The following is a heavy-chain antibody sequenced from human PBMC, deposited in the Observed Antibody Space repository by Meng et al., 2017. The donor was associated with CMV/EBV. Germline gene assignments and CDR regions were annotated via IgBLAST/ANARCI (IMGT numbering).Heavy chain of an antibody. D-gene: IGHD1-26*01. Sequence: VQLGQSGAEVKQPGASVKASGKVSGYTFTSYGISWVRQAPGQGLELMGWISAYNGNTNYAQKLQGRVTMTTDTSTGTAYMELRSLRSDDTAVYYCARVGVGATWYFDYWGQGTLVTVSS. CDR3: ARVGVGATWYFDY. CDR2: ISAYNGNT. J-gene: IGHJ4*02. CDR1: GYTFTSYG. V-gene: IGHV1-18*01.